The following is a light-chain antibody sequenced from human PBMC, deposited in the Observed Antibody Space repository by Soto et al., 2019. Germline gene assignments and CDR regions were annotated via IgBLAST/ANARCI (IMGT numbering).Light chain of an antibody. CDR2: GVT. J-gene: IGLJ1*01. V-gene: IGLV2-14*01. CDR1: SGDFGNYNY. Sequence: QSALTQPASVSGSPGQSITISCTGASGDFGNYNYVSWYQQHPGKAPQLLIFGVTNRPSGVSNRFSGSKSGNTASLTISGLQADDEAEYYCNSYTNTNTLPVFGTGTTLTVL. CDR3: NSYTNTNTLPV.